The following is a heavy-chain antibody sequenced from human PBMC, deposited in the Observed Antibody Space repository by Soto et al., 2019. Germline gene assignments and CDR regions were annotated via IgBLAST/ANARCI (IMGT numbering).Heavy chain of an antibody. CDR1: GGSLSSHSYY. CDR3: ARREIPGPIDY. Sequence: PSDTLSLTCTVSGGSLSSHSYYWGWIRQPPGKGLEWIGNIYYNGSTSFNPSLKSRVTISVDTSKNQFSLKLSSVTAVDTAVYYCARREIPGPIDYWGQGTLVTVSS. CDR2: IYYNGST. J-gene: IGHJ4*02. D-gene: IGHD1-26*01. V-gene: IGHV4-39*07.